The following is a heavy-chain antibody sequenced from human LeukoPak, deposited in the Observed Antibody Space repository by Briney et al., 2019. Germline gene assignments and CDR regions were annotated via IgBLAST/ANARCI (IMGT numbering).Heavy chain of an antibody. CDR3: AKGGATVIDY. Sequence: GGSLRLSCAASGFTFSNYWMHWVRQAPGKGLVWVSRINSDGSSTTSADSVKGRFTISRDNAKNTLYLQMNSLKAEDTAVYYCAKGGATVIDYWGQGTLVTVSS. CDR1: GFTFSNYW. D-gene: IGHD4-17*01. CDR2: INSDGSST. V-gene: IGHV3-74*01. J-gene: IGHJ4*02.